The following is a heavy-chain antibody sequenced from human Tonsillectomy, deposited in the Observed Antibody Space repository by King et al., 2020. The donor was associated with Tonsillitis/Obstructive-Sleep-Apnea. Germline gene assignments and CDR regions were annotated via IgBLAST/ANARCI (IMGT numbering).Heavy chain of an antibody. Sequence: VQLVESGGGLVQPGGSLRLSCAASGFTFSSYAMSWVRQAPGKGLEWVSAISGSGGSTYYADSVKGRFTNSRDNSKNTLYLQMNSLRAEDTAVYYCAKDRPLFPMVRGEGYDYWGQGTLVTVSS. V-gene: IGHV3-23*04. CDR1: GFTFSSYA. CDR2: ISGSGGST. D-gene: IGHD3-10*01. J-gene: IGHJ4*02. CDR3: AKDRPLFPMVRGEGYDY.